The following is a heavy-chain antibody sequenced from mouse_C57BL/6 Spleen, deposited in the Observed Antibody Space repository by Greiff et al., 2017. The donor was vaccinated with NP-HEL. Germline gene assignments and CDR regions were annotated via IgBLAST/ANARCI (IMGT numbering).Heavy chain of an antibody. Sequence: QVQLQQPGAELVRPGTSVKLSCKASGYTFTSYWMHWVKQRPGQGLEWIGVIDPSDSYTNYNQKFKGKATLTVDTSSSTAYMQLSSLTSEDSAVYYCARSGTVVAKWYFDVWGTGTTVTVSS. D-gene: IGHD1-1*01. CDR1: GYTFTSYW. CDR3: ARSGTVVAKWYFDV. V-gene: IGHV1-59*01. J-gene: IGHJ1*03. CDR2: IDPSDSYT.